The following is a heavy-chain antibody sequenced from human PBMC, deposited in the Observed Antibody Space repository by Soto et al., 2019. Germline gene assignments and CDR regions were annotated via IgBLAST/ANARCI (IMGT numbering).Heavy chain of an antibody. CDR2: AYYRSQRYY. D-gene: IGHD1-7*01. V-gene: IGHV6-1*01. J-gene: IGHJ6*02. Sequence: SQXLSLTSSISADSVSSTSAAWNWLRQSPTRGLEWPGRAYYRSQRYYASAVPVRSRIPVTPTIPRTPFTLQLTSVAPKDTPVYSCRKQKGDSRNYNSMDVWGQGTTVTV. CDR3: RKQKGDSRNYNSMDV. CDR1: ADSVSSTSAA.